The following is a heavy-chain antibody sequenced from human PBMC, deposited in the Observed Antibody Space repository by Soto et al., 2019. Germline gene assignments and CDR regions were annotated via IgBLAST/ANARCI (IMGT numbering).Heavy chain of an antibody. J-gene: IGHJ4*02. Sequence: GGSLRLSCAASGFSFGSYALSWVRQAPGKGLEWVSTISGSDGKTFYADAVRGRFSISRDTSQNTLYLQMNSLRADDTAIYYCARWSYLDYWGQGTRVTVSS. CDR3: ARWSYLDY. CDR1: GFSFGSYA. V-gene: IGHV3-23*01. CDR2: ISGSDGKT. D-gene: IGHD3-3*01.